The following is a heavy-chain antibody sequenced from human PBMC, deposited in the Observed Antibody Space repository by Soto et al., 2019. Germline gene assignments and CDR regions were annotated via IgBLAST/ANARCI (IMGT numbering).Heavy chain of an antibody. V-gene: IGHV3-23*01. CDR1: GFTFSTCA. CDR2: ISGGGGST. CDR3: ATVRPRDPNFTESYYYGMDV. J-gene: IGHJ6*02. Sequence: GGSLRLSCAASGFTFSTCAMNWVRQAPGKGLEWVSAISGGGGSTYYADSVKGRVTISRDNSKNTLYLQMNSLRAEDTAVYYCATVRPRDPNFTESYYYGMDVWGQGTTVTVSS. D-gene: IGHD7-27*01.